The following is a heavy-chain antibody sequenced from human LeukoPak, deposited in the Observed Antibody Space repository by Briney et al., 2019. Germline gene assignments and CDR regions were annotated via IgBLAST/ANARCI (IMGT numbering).Heavy chain of an antibody. V-gene: IGHV1-58*02. CDR2: IVVGSGNT. CDR1: GFTFSSSV. Sequence: TSVKVSCKASGFTFSSSVMQWVRQARGQRLEWIGWIVVGSGNTNYAQKFQERVTITRDMSTSTAYMELSSLRSEDTAVYYCARSGSITMVRDDAFDIWGQGTMVTVSS. J-gene: IGHJ3*02. CDR3: ARSGSITMVRDDAFDI. D-gene: IGHD3-10*01.